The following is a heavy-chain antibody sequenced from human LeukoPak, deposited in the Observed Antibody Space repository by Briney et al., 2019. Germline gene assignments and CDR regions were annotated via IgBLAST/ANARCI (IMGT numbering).Heavy chain of an antibody. V-gene: IGHV3-66*01. Sequence: XWVSXIYSGGSTYYADSVKGRFTIYRDNSKNTLYLQMNSLRAEDTAVYYCARERGGYDRKNNYFDYWGQGTLVTVSS. CDR2: IYSGGST. D-gene: IGHD5-12*01. CDR3: ARERGGYDRKNNYFDY. J-gene: IGHJ4*02.